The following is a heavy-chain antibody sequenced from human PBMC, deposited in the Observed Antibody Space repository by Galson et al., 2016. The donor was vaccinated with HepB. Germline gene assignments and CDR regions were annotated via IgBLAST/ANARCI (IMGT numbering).Heavy chain of an antibody. Sequence: SLRLSCAASGFTFSTYSMNWVRQAPGKGLEWVSFISITSGYKYYADSLKGRVTISRDNAKNSLYLQMNSLRAEDTAGYYCARPPEGDRRYFDLGGRGTLVTVSS. CDR2: ISITSGYK. CDR1: GFTFSTYS. CDR3: ARPPEGDRRYFDL. V-gene: IGHV3-21*01. J-gene: IGHJ2*01. D-gene: IGHD3-16*01.